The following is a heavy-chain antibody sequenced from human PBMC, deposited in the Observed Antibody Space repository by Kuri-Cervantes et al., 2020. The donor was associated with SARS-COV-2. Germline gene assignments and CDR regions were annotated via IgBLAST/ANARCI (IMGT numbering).Heavy chain of an antibody. J-gene: IGHJ4*02. Sequence: ASVKVSCKASGYSFTSFGISWVRQAPGQGLEWMGWISANNGITNYAQKFQGRVTLTTDRSTDTAYMELTSLRSDDTAVYYCARGGSWELRRPFDYWGQGTLVTVSS. CDR2: ISANNGIT. D-gene: IGHD1-26*01. CDR3: ARGGSWELRRPFDY. V-gene: IGHV1-18*01. CDR1: GYSFTSFG.